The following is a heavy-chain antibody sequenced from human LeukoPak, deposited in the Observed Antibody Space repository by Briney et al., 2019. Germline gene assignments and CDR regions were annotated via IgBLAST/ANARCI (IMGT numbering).Heavy chain of an antibody. J-gene: IGHJ3*01. CDR1: GFTSSTYE. D-gene: IGHD3-10*01. Sequence: GGSLRLSCAASGFTSSTYEMNWVRQAPGKGLEWISYLSESGGSIYADSVKGRFTISRDNAKNSLYLQMNSLRAEDTAMYYCARMYYFGSGSLGEAFDVWGQGTLVTVSS. CDR3: ARMYYFGSGSLGEAFDV. CDR2: LSESGGSI. V-gene: IGHV3-48*03.